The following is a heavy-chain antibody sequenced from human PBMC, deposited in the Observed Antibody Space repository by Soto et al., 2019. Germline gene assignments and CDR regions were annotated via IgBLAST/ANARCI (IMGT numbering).Heavy chain of an antibody. V-gene: IGHV3-74*01. CDR3: ASGVYYYYYMDV. CDR2: INSDGSST. Sequence: EVQLVESGGGLVQPGGSLRLSCAASGFTFSSYWMHWVRQAPGKGLVWVSRINSDGSSTSYADSVKGRFTISRDNAKNTLYLQMNSLRAEDTAVYYCASGVYYYYYMDVWGKVTTVTVSS. J-gene: IGHJ6*03. CDR1: GFTFSSYW. D-gene: IGHD3-16*01.